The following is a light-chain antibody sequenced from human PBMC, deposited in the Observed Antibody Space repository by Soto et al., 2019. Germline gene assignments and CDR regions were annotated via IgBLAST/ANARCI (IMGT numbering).Light chain of an antibody. CDR3: QQHINWPLT. V-gene: IGKV3-11*01. CDR2: EAS. J-gene: IGKJ4*01. CDR1: QTVSSP. Sequence: EIVLSQSPATLSLSPGERATLSCRASQTVSSPLAWYQQKPGQAPRLLIYEASNRATGIPARFSGSGSGADFTLTISSLEPEDFALYYCQQHINWPLTFGGGTKVDIK.